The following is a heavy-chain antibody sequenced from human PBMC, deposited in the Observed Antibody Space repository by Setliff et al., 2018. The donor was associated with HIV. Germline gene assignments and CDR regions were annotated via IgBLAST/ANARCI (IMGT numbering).Heavy chain of an antibody. CDR1: GYSISSGYY. J-gene: IGHJ3*02. CDR2: FHHSGSA. V-gene: IGHV4-38-2*01. Sequence: SETLSLTCGVSGYSISSGYYWGWIRQSPGKGLEWIGGFHHSGSAHYNPSLKSRVTISGQTSENQFSLTLTSVTAADTAIYYCARQGAGYYYDSSDYYTGNGFDMWGQGTMVTVSS. D-gene: IGHD3-22*01. CDR3: ARQGAGYYYDSSDYYTGNGFDM.